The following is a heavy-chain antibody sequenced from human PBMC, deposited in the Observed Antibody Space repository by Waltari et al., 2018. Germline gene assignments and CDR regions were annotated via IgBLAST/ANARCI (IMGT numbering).Heavy chain of an antibody. J-gene: IGHJ4*02. Sequence: QEQLVQSAAEVKKPGSSVKVSCKTSRATFSTYAITWVRQAPGQGLEWMGRINPLPDISNYAQQCQGRITSTADRSTSTAYMELSSLRSEDTAIYYCARREGGNIGEATYWGQGTLVTVSS. CDR2: INPLPDIS. V-gene: IGHV1-69*09. CDR1: RATFSTYA. D-gene: IGHD6-13*01. CDR3: ARREGGNIGEATY.